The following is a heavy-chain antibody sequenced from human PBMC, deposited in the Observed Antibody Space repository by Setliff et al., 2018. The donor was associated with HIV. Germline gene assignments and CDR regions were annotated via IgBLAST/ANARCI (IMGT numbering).Heavy chain of an antibody. V-gene: IGHV1-3*04. J-gene: IGHJ5*01. Sequence: ASVKVSCKASGYSFASHSLHWVRQAPGQGLEWMGWINTGNGNTKYSQKFQDRVTITRDTSANTGYMELSGLRSEDTAVYYCARDRVPKRGYTYREPDFDSWGQGTLVTVS. CDR1: GYSFASHS. D-gene: IGHD5-12*01. CDR3: ARDRVPKRGYTYREPDFDS. CDR2: INTGNGNT.